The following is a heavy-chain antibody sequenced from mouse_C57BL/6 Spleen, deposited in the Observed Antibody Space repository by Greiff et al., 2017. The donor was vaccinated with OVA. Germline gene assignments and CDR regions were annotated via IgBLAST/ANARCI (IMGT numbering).Heavy chain of an antibody. Sequence: VQLQQSGPELVKPGASVKISCKASGYAFSSSWMNWVKQRPGKGLEWIGRIYPGDGDTNYNGKFKGKATLTADTSSSTAYMQLSSLTSEDSAVYFCAREAPCTTVVGRYFDVWGTGTTVTVSS. D-gene: IGHD1-1*01. J-gene: IGHJ1*03. CDR3: AREAPCTTVVGRYFDV. V-gene: IGHV1-82*01. CDR2: IYPGDGDT. CDR1: GYAFSSSW.